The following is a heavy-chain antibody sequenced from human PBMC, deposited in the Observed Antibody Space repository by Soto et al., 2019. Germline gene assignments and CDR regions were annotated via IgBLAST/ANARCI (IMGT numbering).Heavy chain of an antibody. CDR1: GFTFSNFA. D-gene: IGHD5-18*01. J-gene: IGHJ6*02. V-gene: IGHV3-23*01. CDR2: IIGSGDTT. CDR3: AKHGGYSFGPGDYYGMDI. Sequence: GGSLRLSCAASGFTFSNFAMNWVRQAPGKGLEWVSGIIGSGDTTYYADSVKGRFTISRDKSKTTLYLQMNSLRAEDTAIYYCAKHGGYSFGPGDYYGMDIWGQGTTVNVS.